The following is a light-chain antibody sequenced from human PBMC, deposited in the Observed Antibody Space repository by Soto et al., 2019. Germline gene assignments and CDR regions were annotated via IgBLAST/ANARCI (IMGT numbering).Light chain of an antibody. Sequence: QSALTQPASVSGSPGQSITISCTGTSSDVGGYNYVSWYQQHPGKAPKLMIYNVSNRPSGVSNRFSGSKSGNTASLTNSGLQAEDEGHYYCSSFTSTNTVLFGGGTQLTVL. CDR1: SSDVGGYNY. V-gene: IGLV2-14*01. J-gene: IGLJ2*01. CDR3: SSFTSTNTVL. CDR2: NVS.